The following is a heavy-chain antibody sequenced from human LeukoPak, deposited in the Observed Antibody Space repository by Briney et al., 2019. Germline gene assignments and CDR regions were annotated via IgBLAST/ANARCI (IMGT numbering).Heavy chain of an antibody. D-gene: IGHD3-16*01. J-gene: IGHJ4*02. CDR2: ISGSGGST. Sequence: GGSLRLSCAASGFTFSSYAMSWVRQAPGKGLEWVSAISGSGGSTYYADSVKGRFTISRDNSKNTLYLQMNGLRAEDTAVYYCAKDLPWGNTVPYYFDYWGQGTLVTVSS. CDR1: GFTFSSYA. CDR3: AKDLPWGNTVPYYFDY. V-gene: IGHV3-23*01.